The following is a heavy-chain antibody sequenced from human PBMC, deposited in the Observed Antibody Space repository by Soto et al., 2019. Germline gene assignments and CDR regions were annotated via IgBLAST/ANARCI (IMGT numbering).Heavy chain of an antibody. CDR1: GYTFTSYY. CDR2: INPSGGST. Sequence: ASLKVSCKASGYTFTSYYMHWVRQAPGQGLEWMGIINPSGGSTSYAQKFQGRVTMTRDTSTSTVYMELSSLRSEDTTVYYCARDIVTATDAFDTWGQETMVTVSS. J-gene: IGHJ3*02. V-gene: IGHV1-46*01. CDR3: ARDIVTATDAFDT. D-gene: IGHD4-4*01.